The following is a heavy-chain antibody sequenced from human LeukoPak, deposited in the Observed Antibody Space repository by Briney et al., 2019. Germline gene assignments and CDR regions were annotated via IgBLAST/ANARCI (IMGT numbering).Heavy chain of an antibody. CDR2: ISSSSSTI. V-gene: IGHV3-48*01. Sequence: PGGSLRLSCAASGFTFSSYNMNWVRQAPGKGLEWLSYISSSSSTIYYADSVKGRFTISRDNAKNSLYLQMNSLRAEDTAVYYCAKEGGTGTRFDYWGQGTLVTVSS. CDR3: AKEGGTGTRFDY. J-gene: IGHJ4*02. CDR1: GFTFSSYN. D-gene: IGHD1-7*01.